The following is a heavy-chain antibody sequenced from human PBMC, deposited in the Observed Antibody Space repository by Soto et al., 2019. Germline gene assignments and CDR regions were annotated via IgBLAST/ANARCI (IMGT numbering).Heavy chain of an antibody. CDR3: ARRPDASGSYFDS. CDR2: ISDSGDNT. V-gene: IGHV3-23*01. D-gene: IGHD3-10*01. CDR1: GFTFSSYA. Sequence: GGSLRLSCAASGFTFSSYAMSWVRQAPGKGLEWVSAISDSGDNTYSADSVKGRFTISRDNSKNTLYLQMNSLRADDTAVYYCARRPDASGSYFDSWGQGTLVTV. J-gene: IGHJ4*02.